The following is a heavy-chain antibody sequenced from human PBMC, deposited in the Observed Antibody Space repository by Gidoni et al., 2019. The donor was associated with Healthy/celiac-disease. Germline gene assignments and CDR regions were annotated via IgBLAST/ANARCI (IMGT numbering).Heavy chain of an antibody. CDR1: GFSLSPSGVG. CDR3: ASTPWTAIPGWFDP. J-gene: IGHJ5*02. Sequence: QITLKESGPTLVKPTQTLTLTCTFSGFSLSPSGVGVGWIRQPPGKALEWLALIYWDDDKRYSPSLKSRLTITKDTSKNQVVLTMTNMDPVDTATYYCASTPWTAIPGWFDPWGQGTLVTVSS. CDR2: IYWDDDK. V-gene: IGHV2-5*02. D-gene: IGHD2-21*02.